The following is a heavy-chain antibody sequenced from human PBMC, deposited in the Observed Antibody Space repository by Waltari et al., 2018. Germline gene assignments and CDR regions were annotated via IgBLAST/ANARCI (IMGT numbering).Heavy chain of an antibody. CDR3: ARDEDDFWSGRSPPGY. V-gene: IGHV1-2*02. D-gene: IGHD3-3*01. CDR2: MNPKSGHT. Sequence: QAQLVHSGAAVKKPGASVKVSCRASESTSIAYHMPWVRQTPGQGLEWMGSMNPKSGHTKFAQTFQGRVSMTRDTSINTAYMELNTLFPNDTAIYFCARDEDDFWSGRSPPGYWGQGTLVSVSS. CDR1: ESTSIAYH. J-gene: IGHJ4*02.